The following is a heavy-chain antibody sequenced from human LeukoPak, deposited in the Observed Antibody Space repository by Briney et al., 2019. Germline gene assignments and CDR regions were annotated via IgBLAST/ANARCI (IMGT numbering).Heavy chain of an antibody. D-gene: IGHD6-13*01. CDR2: ISSSGSTI. V-gene: IGHV3-48*03. CDR3: ARVGYSSRWYRKYYFDY. CDR1: GFTFSSYE. Sequence: GGSLRLSCAASGFTFSSYEMNWVRQAPGKGLEWVSYISSSGSTIYYADSVKGRFTISRDNAKNSLYLQMNSLRAEDTAVYYCARVGYSSRWYRKYYFDYWGQGTLVTVSS. J-gene: IGHJ4*02.